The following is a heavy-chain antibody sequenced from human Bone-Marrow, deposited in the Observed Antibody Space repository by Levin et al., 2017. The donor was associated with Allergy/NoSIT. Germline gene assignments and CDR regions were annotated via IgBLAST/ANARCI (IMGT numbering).Heavy chain of an antibody. D-gene: IGHD3-10*01. Sequence: GESLKISCEAFGYTFTKYWIAWVRQMPGKGLEWMGIIYPGDSDTRYSPSFQGQVTISADKSINTAYLQWSSLKASDSAIYYCARRGDHYYGSGDYYYDIDVWGKGTPVTVSS. CDR1: GYTFTKYW. V-gene: IGHV5-51*01. CDR3: ARRGDHYYGSGDYYYDIDV. CDR2: IYPGDSDT. J-gene: IGHJ6*03.